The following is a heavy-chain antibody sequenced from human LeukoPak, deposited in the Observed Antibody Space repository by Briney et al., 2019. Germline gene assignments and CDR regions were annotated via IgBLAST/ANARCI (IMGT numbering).Heavy chain of an antibody. CDR2: INHSGST. V-gene: IGHV4-4*02. Sequence: SETLSLTCAVSGGSISSSNWWSWVRQPPGKGLEWIGEINHSGSTNYNPSLKSRVTISVDTSKNQFSLKLSSVTAADTAVYYCAKMAVGFDYWGQGTLVTVSS. D-gene: IGHD5-24*01. J-gene: IGHJ4*02. CDR3: AKMAVGFDY. CDR1: GGSISSSNW.